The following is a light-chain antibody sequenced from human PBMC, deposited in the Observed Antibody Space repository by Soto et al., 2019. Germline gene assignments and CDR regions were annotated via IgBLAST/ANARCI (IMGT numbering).Light chain of an antibody. CDR1: SSDVGGYNY. CDR2: EVT. J-gene: IGLJ1*01. V-gene: IGLV2-8*01. CDR3: CSYAGSNTFV. Sequence: QSALTQPPSASGSPGQSVNISCTGTSSDVGGYNYVSRYQQHPGKAPKVMIYEVTKRPSGVPDRFSGSKSGNTASLTVSGLQAEDEADYYCCSYAGSNTFVFGTGTKVTVL.